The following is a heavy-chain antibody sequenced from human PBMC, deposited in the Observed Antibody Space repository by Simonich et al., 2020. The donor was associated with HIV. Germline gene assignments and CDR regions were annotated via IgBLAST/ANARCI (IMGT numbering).Heavy chain of an antibody. CDR3: ARGVYNFCSGYASFEY. D-gene: IGHD3-3*01. V-gene: IGHV7-4-1*02. CDR2: INTNTVNP. Sequence: GQGLEWMVCINTNTVNPTYAQGFTGRFVFSLDASVSTTYLQINDLKADDTGIYYCARGVYNFCSGYASFEYWGQGALVTVSS. J-gene: IGHJ4*02.